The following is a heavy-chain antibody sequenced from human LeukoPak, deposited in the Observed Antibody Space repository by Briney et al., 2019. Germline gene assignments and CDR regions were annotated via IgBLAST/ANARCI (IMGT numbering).Heavy chain of an antibody. Sequence: GGSLRLSRAASGFTFSSYAMSWVRQAPGKGLEWVSTMTGNGGTTYYADSVKGRFTISRDNSKNTLYLQMNRLRAEDTAVYYCAKRGYYYDSSGYFYFDYWGQGTLVTVSS. CDR2: MTGNGGTT. J-gene: IGHJ4*02. CDR3: AKRGYYYDSSGYFYFDY. D-gene: IGHD3-22*01. V-gene: IGHV3-23*01. CDR1: GFTFSSYA.